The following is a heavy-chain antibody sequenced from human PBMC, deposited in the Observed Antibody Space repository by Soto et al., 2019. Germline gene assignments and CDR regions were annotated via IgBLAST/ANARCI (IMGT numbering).Heavy chain of an antibody. Sequence: SETLSLTCAVSGYSISSGYQWGWIRQPPGKGLEWIGNIFHSGTTSYNPSLKSRVTVSVDTSKNQISLNLTSVTAADTAIYYCAGDFFGNHYFDFWGQGILVTVSS. J-gene: IGHJ4*02. CDR2: IFHSGTT. CDR3: AGDFFGNHYFDF. V-gene: IGHV4-38-2*02. D-gene: IGHD3-10*01. CDR1: GYSISSGYQ.